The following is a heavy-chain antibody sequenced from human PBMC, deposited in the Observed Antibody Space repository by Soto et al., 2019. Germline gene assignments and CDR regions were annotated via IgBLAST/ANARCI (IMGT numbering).Heavy chain of an antibody. D-gene: IGHD3-10*01. J-gene: IGHJ6*02. CDR3: ARIRGAAGGNYYYGMDV. Sequence: SGPTLVNPTQTLTLTCTFSGFSLSTSGMCVSWIRQPPGKALEWLALIDWDDDKYYSTSLKTRLTISKDTSKNQVVLTMTNMDPVDTATYYCARIRGAAGGNYYYGMDVWGQGTTVTAP. V-gene: IGHV2-70*01. CDR2: IDWDDDK. CDR1: GFSLSTSGMC.